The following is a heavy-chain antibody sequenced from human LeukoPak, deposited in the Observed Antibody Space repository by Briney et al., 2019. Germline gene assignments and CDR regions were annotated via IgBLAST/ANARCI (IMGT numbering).Heavy chain of an antibody. CDR3: ARTRGDTYYFDY. D-gene: IGHD3-16*01. Sequence: GGSLRLSCAASGFTVSSNYMSWVRQAPGKGLELVSVIYSGGSTYYADSVKGRFTISRDNSKNTLYLQMNSLRAEDTAVYYCARTRGDTYYFDYWGQGTLVTVSS. CDR1: GFTVSSNY. V-gene: IGHV3-66*01. CDR2: IYSGGST. J-gene: IGHJ4*02.